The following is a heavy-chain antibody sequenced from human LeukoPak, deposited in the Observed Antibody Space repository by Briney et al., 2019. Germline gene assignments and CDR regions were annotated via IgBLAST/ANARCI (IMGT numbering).Heavy chain of an antibody. J-gene: IGHJ4*02. Sequence: GGSLRLSCAASAFSVSSNYIIWVRQAPGKGLEWVAVISYDGSNKYYADSVKGRFTISRDNSKNTLYLQMNSLRAEDTAVYYCARAGYSYGPFDYWGQGTLVTVSP. D-gene: IGHD5-18*01. CDR3: ARAGYSYGPFDY. V-gene: IGHV3-30-3*01. CDR2: ISYDGSNK. CDR1: AFSVSSNY.